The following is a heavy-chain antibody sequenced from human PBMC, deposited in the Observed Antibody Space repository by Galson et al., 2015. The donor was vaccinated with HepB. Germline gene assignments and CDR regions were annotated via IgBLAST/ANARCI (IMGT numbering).Heavy chain of an antibody. CDR3: ARGWVVPHWYFDL. V-gene: IGHV3-66*01. J-gene: IGHJ2*01. Sequence: SLRLSCAASGFTVSSNYMSWVRQAPGKGLEWVSVIYSGGSTNYADSVKGRFTISRDNSKNTLYLQMNSLRADDTAVYFCARGWVVPHWYFDLWGRGTLVTVSS. CDR1: GFTVSSNY. CDR2: IYSGGST. D-gene: IGHD2-15*01.